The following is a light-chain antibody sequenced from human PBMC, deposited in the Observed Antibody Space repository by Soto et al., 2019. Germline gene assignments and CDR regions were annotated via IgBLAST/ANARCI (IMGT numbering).Light chain of an antibody. V-gene: IGLV2-14*03. CDR2: DVN. J-gene: IGLJ2*01. CDR3: TSWTTSTTMI. Sequence: QSVLTQPASVSGSPGQSITISCTGTSSDIGDYNFVSWYQQHPGKAPKLMLYDVNIRPSGVSNRFSGSKSGNTASLTISGLQAEDEADYYCTSWTTSTTMIFGGGTKVTV. CDR1: SSDIGDYNF.